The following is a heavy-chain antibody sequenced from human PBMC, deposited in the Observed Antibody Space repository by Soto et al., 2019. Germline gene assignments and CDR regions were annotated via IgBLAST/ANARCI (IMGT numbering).Heavy chain of an antibody. CDR1: GYTFITYG. CDR2: ISTYNGNT. V-gene: IGHV1-18*01. Sequence: QVQLVQSGAEVKKPGASVKVSCKASGYTFITYGVSWVRQAPGQGLDWLGWISTYNGNTRYAERLQGRVTMTTDTTTNTAYMALRNLRSDDTAVYYCARGPTDYYDNSANYFLEYWGQGTLVTVSS. J-gene: IGHJ4*02. D-gene: IGHD3-22*01. CDR3: ARGPTDYYDNSANYFLEY.